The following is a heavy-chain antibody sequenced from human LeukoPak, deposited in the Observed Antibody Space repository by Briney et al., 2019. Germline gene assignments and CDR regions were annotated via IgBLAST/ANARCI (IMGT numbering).Heavy chain of an antibody. CDR2: IGIAGDT. CDR1: GFTFSSYD. V-gene: IGHV3-13*01. J-gene: IGHJ3*02. CDR3: ARARSYDYYDSSGYAFDI. D-gene: IGHD3-22*01. Sequence: PGGSLRLSCAASGFTFSSYDMHWVRQAPGKGLEWVSAIGIAGDTYYPGSVRGRFTISRENAKNSLYLQMNSLRAGDTAVYYCARARSYDYYDSSGYAFDIWGQGTMVTVSS.